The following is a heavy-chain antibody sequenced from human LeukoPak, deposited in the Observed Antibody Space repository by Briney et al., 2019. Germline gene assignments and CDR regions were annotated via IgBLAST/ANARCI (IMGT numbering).Heavy chain of an antibody. CDR2: ISSSGSTI. V-gene: IGHV3-11*01. J-gene: IGHJ5*02. D-gene: IGHD3-9*01. CDR3: ARDPILTGYNWFDP. CDR1: GFTFSDYY. Sequence: PGGSLRLSCAASGFTFSDYYMIWIRQAPGKGLEWVLYISSSGSTIYYADSVKGRFTISRDNAKNSLYLQMNSLRAEDTAVYYCARDPILTGYNWFDPWGQGTLVTVSS.